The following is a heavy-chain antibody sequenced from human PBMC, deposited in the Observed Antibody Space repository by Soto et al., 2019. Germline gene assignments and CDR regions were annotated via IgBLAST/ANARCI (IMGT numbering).Heavy chain of an antibody. CDR1: GFTFSDSA. CDR3: TSRRDWTAVAPLDY. J-gene: IGHJ4*02. CDR2: IRNKGNNYAT. Sequence: EVQLVESGGGLVQPGGSLKLSCAASGFTFSDSAMHWVRQASGKGREWVGRIRNKGNNYATAYTASVKGRFTISRDDSKKTLYLQMYSLKIDDTAVYYCTSRRDWTAVAPLDYWGLGTLVTVSS. D-gene: IGHD6-19*01. V-gene: IGHV3-73*02.